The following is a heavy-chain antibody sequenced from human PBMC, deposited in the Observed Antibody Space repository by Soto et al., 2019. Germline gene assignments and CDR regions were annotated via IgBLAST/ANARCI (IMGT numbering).Heavy chain of an antibody. CDR3: ATSMRHTLNP. CDR2: INQDGSDQ. V-gene: IGHV3-7*01. Sequence: EVQVVESGGGLVQPGGSLRLSCAASGFTFSSHWMTWVRQVPGKGLEWVANINQDGSDQYDVDSVKGRFTISRDNAKKSLCLHMNSLRVEDTAVYYCATSMRHTLNPWGQGTLVTVSS. J-gene: IGHJ5*02. D-gene: IGHD2-8*01. CDR1: GFTFSSHW.